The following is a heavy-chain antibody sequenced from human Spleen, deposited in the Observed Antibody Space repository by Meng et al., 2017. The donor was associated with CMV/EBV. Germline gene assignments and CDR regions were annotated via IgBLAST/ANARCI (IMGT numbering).Heavy chain of an antibody. Sequence: ASVKVSCKASGYTFTSYGISWVRQAPGQGLEWMGWISAYNGNTNYAQKVQGRVTMTTDTSTSTAYMELRSLRYDDTAVYYCARRGYCSSSNCIRNAFDIWGQGTMVTVSS. CDR1: GYTFTSYG. J-gene: IGHJ3*02. CDR2: ISAYNGNT. D-gene: IGHD2-2*01. CDR3: ARRGYCSSSNCIRNAFDI. V-gene: IGHV1-18*01.